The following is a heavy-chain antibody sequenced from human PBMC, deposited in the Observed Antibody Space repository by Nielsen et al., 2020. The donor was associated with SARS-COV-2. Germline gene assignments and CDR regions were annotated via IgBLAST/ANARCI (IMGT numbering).Heavy chain of an antibody. CDR1: GFTFSSYG. D-gene: IGHD3-22*01. J-gene: IGHJ4*02. V-gene: IGHV3-30*18. Sequence: GESLKISCAASGFTFSSYGMHWVRQAPGKGLEWVAVISYDGSNKYYADSVKGRFTISRDNSKNTLYLQMNSLRAEDTAVYYCAKDHRIGYYDSSGYYDYWGQGTLVTVSS. CDR3: AKDHRIGYYDSSGYYDY. CDR2: ISYDGSNK.